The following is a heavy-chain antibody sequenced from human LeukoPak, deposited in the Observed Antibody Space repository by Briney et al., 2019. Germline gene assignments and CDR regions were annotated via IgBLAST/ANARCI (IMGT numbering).Heavy chain of an antibody. J-gene: IGHJ4*02. D-gene: IGHD5-18*01. CDR1: GYTLTSYG. CDR2: IGAYKRNT. CDR3: ARGGGRYSYGYY. Sequence: ATVNVSRKASGYTLTSYGISWVRQSPGQRLECMGWIGAYKRNTNYAQNPQSRVTMTTETSPRTGYMELGSLGSYDTAVYYCARGGGRYSYGYYWGQGTMVTVSS. V-gene: IGHV1-18*04.